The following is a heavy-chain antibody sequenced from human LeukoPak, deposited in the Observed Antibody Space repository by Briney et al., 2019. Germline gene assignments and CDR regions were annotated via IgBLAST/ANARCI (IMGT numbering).Heavy chain of an antibody. V-gene: IGHV3-73*01. Sequence: GGSLGLSCAASGFTFSGSAMHWVRQASGKGLEWVGRIRSKANSYATAYAASVKGRFTISRDDSKNTAYLQMNSLKTEDTAVYYCTGPPQLGYCSGGSCHDYWGQGTLVTVSS. CDR2: IRSKANSYAT. CDR1: GFTFSGSA. J-gene: IGHJ4*02. D-gene: IGHD2-15*01. CDR3: TGPPQLGYCSGGSCHDY.